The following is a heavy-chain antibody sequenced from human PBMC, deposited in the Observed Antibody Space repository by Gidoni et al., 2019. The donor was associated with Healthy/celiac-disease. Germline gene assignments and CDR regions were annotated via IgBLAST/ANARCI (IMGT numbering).Heavy chain of an antibody. CDR3: AKDLGDGYNSAFGY. CDR1: GFTFSSYG. CDR2: ISYDGSNK. V-gene: IGHV3-30*18. J-gene: IGHJ4*02. Sequence: QVQLVESGGGVVQPGRSLRLSCAASGFTFSSYGMHWVRQAPGKGLEWVAVISYDGSNKYYADSVKGRFTISRDNSKNTLYLQMNSLRAEDTAVYYCAKDLGDGYNSAFGYWGQGTLVTVSS. D-gene: IGHD5-12*01.